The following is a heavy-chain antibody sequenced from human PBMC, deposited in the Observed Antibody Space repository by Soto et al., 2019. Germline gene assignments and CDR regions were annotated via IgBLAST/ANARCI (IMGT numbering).Heavy chain of an antibody. Sequence: QITLNKSGPTLVKPTQTLTLTCTFSGFSLTTSGVGVGWIRQSPGKAPEWLALIYWDDDKRYSPSLKSRLTITKDTSKNQVVLKLANLDPADTATYYCAHRVLRTVFGLVTTTAIYFDFWGQGTPVAVSS. D-gene: IGHD3-3*01. CDR3: AHRVLRTVFGLVTTTAIYFDF. CDR2: IYWDDDK. CDR1: GFSLTTSGVG. J-gene: IGHJ4*02. V-gene: IGHV2-5*02.